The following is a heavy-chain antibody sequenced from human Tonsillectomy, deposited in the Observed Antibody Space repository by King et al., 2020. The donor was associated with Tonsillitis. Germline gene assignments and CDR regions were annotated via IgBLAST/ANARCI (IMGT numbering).Heavy chain of an antibody. CDR2: IDWDDEK. J-gene: IGHJ5*02. CDR1: GFSLSTDEMR. CDR3: TRSQAGSNWFDP. V-gene: IGHV2-70*04. Sequence: VTLKESGPALVKPTQTLTLTCTFSGFSLSTDEMRVSWVRQPPGKALEWLARIDWDDEKFYSTSLKTRLTISRDTSTNQVVLRMTNMDPGDTATYYCTRSQAGSNWFDPWGRGTLVTVSS.